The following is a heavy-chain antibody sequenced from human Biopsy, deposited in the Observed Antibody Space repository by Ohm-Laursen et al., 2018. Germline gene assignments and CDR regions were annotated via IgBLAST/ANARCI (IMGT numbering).Heavy chain of an antibody. D-gene: IGHD2-2*01. V-gene: IGHV1-8*01. J-gene: IGHJ6*02. CDR1: GYTFTSYD. Sequence: GPSVKVSCKTYGYTFTSYDISWMRQVSGQGLEWIGWVNPVSKNTVSVKDFRGRVTLTGDTSSSTSYMELRSLTSKDTAIYYCARAVRNQMLSTVWGQGTAVTVSS. CDR2: VNPVSKNT. CDR3: ARAVRNQMLSTV.